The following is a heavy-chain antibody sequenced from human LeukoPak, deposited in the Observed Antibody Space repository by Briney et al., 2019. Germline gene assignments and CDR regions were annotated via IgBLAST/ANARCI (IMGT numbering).Heavy chain of an antibody. V-gene: IGHV4-30-4*07. CDR2: IYYSGST. D-gene: IGHD6-13*01. Sequence: SETLSLTCAVSGGSISSGGYFWSWIRQPPGKGLEWIGYIYYSGSTYYNPSLKSRVTISVDTSKNQFSLKLSSVTAADTAVYYCAREAAGLTFDYWGQGTLVTVSS. CDR3: AREAAGLTFDY. J-gene: IGHJ4*02. CDR1: GGSISSGGYF.